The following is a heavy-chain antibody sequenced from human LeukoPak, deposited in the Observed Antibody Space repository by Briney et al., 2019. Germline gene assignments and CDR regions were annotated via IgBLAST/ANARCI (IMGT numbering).Heavy chain of an antibody. V-gene: IGHV3-11*03. D-gene: IGHD3-10*01. CDR3: ANALWFGELFTY. CDR1: GFTFSDYY. J-gene: IGHJ4*02. Sequence: PGGSLRLSSTASGFTFSDYYMSWIRQAPGKGLEWVSYISSSSDYTNYADSVKGRFTISRDNAKNSLYLQMNSLRAEDTAVYYCANALWFGELFTYWGQGTLVTVSS. CDR2: ISSSSDYT.